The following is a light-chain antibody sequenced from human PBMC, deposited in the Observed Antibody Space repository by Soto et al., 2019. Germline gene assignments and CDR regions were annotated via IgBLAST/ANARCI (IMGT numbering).Light chain of an antibody. V-gene: IGKV3-15*01. CDR3: QVYNSWPPMNS. CDR2: GAS. Sequence: EIVMTQSPATLSASPGERATLSCTASQSVSSNLAWYQQKPGQAPRLLIYGASTRATGIPARFSGSRSGTEFTLTISSLESEDFAVYYCQVYNSWPPMNSGGQGAKLEI. CDR1: QSVSSN. J-gene: IGKJ2*03.